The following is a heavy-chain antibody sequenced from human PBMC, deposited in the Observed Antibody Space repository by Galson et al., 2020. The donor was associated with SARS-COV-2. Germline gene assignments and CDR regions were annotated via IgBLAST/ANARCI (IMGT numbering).Heavy chain of an antibody. Sequence: ASVTVSCKASGFSIRNYGISWVRQAPGQGLEWMGWISVYNGNRDYAQKFQDRVIMTTDTSTNTAYMELRSLRSDDTAVYFCVTDVLTMGLKGAFDIWGQGTMVTVSS. D-gene: IGHD3-10*01. V-gene: IGHV1-18*01. J-gene: IGHJ3*02. CDR1: GFSIRNYG. CDR3: VTDVLTMGLKGAFDI. CDR2: ISVYNGNR.